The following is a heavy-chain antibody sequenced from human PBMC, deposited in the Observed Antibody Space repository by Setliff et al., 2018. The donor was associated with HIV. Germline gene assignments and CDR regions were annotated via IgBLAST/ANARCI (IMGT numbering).Heavy chain of an antibody. D-gene: IGHD3-16*01. Sequence: ASVKVSCKASGYTFTSYYMHWVRQAPGQGLEWMGIINPSDGSTSYAQKFQGRVTMTRDTSTSTVYMELSSLRSEDTAVYYCARAPAVFGLYYYYYMDVWGKGTTVTVSS. CDR2: INPSDGST. CDR1: GYTFTSYY. V-gene: IGHV1-46*03. CDR3: ARAPAVFGLYYYYYMDV. J-gene: IGHJ6*03.